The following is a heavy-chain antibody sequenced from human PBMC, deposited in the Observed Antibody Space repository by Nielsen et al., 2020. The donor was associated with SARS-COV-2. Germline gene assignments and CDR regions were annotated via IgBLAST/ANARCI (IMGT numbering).Heavy chain of an antibody. CDR1: GFTFSSYA. Sequence: GESLKISCAASGFTFSSYAMHWVRQAPGKGLEWVAVISYDGSNKYYADSVKGRFTISRDNSKNTPYLQMNSLRAEDTAVYYCARTRSGSYLDAFDIWGQGTMVTVSS. J-gene: IGHJ3*02. D-gene: IGHD3-10*01. CDR3: ARTRSGSYLDAFDI. CDR2: ISYDGSNK. V-gene: IGHV3-30-3*01.